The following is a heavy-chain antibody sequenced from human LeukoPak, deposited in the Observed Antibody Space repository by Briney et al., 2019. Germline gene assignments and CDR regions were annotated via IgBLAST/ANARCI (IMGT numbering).Heavy chain of an antibody. Sequence: GGSLRLSLAASGFAFSDFYMFWIRQAPGKGLEWISYISNSGSTLYYADSVKGRFTISRDNDKNLLYLQMNSLRADDTAVYYCARDALGSYDYWGQGTLVTVSS. V-gene: IGHV3-11*01. CDR1: GFAFSDFY. D-gene: IGHD3-10*01. CDR3: ARDALGSYDY. CDR2: ISNSGSTL. J-gene: IGHJ4*02.